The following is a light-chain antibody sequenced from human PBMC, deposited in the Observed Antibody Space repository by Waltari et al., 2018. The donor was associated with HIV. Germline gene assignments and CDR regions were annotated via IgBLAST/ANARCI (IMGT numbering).Light chain of an antibody. CDR2: VGTGGIVG. CDR1: SGYSNYK. V-gene: IGLV9-49*03. J-gene: IGLJ2*01. CDR3: GADHGTGSRFVVV. Sequence: QPVLTQPPSASASLGTSVTLTCTLNSGYSNYKVDWYQQRPGKGPRFVMRVGTGGIVGSKGPRIPDRFSVLGSGLNRYLTIKNIQEEDESDYHCGADHGTGSRFVVVFGGGTKLTVL.